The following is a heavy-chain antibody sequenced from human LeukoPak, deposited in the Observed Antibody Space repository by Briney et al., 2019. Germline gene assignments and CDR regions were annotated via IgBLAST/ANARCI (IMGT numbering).Heavy chain of an antibody. CDR3: AILQGGRFPLDI. Sequence: GGSLRLSCAASGFTFSSYAMSWVRQAPGKGLEWVSGFSGRGGNTYYADSVKGRFTISRDNSKNTLYLQMNSLRAEDTAVYYCAILQGGRFPLDIWGQGTMVTASS. V-gene: IGHV3-23*01. D-gene: IGHD1-26*01. CDR1: GFTFSSYA. J-gene: IGHJ3*02. CDR2: FSGRGGNT.